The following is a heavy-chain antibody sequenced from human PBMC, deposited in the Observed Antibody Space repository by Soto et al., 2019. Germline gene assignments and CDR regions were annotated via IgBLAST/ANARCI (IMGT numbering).Heavy chain of an antibody. V-gene: IGHV1-3*01. Sequence: QVQLVQSGAEVKKPGASVKVSCKASGYTFTSYAMHWVRQAPGQRLEWMGWINAGNGNKKYSQKFQGRVTITRDTSASTAYMELSSLRSEDTAVYYCARVEAVAGHYYTWFDPWGQGTLVTVSS. CDR1: GYTFTSYA. CDR2: INAGNGNK. J-gene: IGHJ5*02. CDR3: ARVEAVAGHYYTWFDP. D-gene: IGHD6-19*01.